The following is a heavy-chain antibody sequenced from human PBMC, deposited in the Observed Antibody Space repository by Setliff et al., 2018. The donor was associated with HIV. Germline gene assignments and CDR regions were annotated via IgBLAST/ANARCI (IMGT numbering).Heavy chain of an antibody. V-gene: IGHV1-69-2*01. CDR3: ATLWLMYYDY. D-gene: IGHD3-10*01. CDR2: IYPKNGET. Sequence: ASVKVSCKISTLTFTDYYSYWVRQAPGQGFEWMGQIYPKNGETVYAEKFHGRLTIAADTSTDTMYLELSSLRSDDTAVYFCATLWLMYYDYWGQGTLVTVSS. CDR1: TLTFTDYY. J-gene: IGHJ4*02.